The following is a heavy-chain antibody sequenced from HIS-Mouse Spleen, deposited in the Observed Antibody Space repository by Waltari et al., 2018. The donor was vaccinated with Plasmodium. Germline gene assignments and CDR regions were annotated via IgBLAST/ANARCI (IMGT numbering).Heavy chain of an antibody. CDR1: GYPFPGYY. Sequence: QVQLLQSGAEVKKPGASVKVSCTASGYPFPGYYLHWVRKAPSHGLEWKGWINPNSGGTNDAQKFQGRVTMTRDTSISTAYMELSRLRSDDTAVYYCARVLGYKAAAGTFVEYFQHWGQGTLVTVSS. CDR2: INPNSGGT. J-gene: IGHJ1*01. D-gene: IGHD6-13*01. CDR3: ARVLGYKAAAGTFVEYFQH. V-gene: IGHV1-2*02.